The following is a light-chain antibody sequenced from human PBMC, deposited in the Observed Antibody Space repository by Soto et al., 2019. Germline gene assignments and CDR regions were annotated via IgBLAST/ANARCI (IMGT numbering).Light chain of an antibody. CDR2: GAS. V-gene: IGKV3-20*01. CDR1: QSVSSSY. CDR3: QQYGSSPPPYT. J-gene: IGKJ2*01. Sequence: EIVLTQSPGTLSLSPGERATLSCRASQSVSSSYLAWYQQKPGQAPRLLIYGASSRATGIPDRFSGSGSGTDFTLTISRLEPEEFAVYYWQQYGSSPPPYTCGQGTKLEIK.